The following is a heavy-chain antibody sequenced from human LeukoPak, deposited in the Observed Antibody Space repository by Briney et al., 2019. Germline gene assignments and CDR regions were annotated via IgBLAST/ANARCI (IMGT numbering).Heavy chain of an antibody. CDR3: ARVGGNINLYYFDY. D-gene: IGHD2/OR15-2a*01. V-gene: IGHV4-39*07. Sequence: SETLSLTCIVSGGSISGSSYFWGWIRQPPGKGLECIGSIYDTGSTYYNPSLKSRVTISVDTSNNHFSLKLTSVTAADTATYYCARVGGNINLYYFDYWGQGTLVTVSS. J-gene: IGHJ4*02. CDR2: IYDTGST. CDR1: GGSISGSSYF.